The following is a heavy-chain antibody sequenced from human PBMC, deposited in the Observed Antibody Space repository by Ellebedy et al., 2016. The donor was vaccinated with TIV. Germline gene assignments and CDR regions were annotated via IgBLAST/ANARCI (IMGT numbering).Heavy chain of an antibody. CDR3: ARAQTRIAAAGLPDYYYYYGMDV. V-gene: IGHV3-30-3*01. CDR1: GFTFSSYA. D-gene: IGHD6-13*01. CDR2: ISYDGSNK. Sequence: GGSLRLXXAASGFTFSSYAMHWVRQAPGKGLEWVAVISYDGSNKYYAGSVKGRFTISRDNSKNTLYLQMNSLRAEDTAVYYCARAQTRIAAAGLPDYYYYYGMDVWGQGTTVTVSS. J-gene: IGHJ6*02.